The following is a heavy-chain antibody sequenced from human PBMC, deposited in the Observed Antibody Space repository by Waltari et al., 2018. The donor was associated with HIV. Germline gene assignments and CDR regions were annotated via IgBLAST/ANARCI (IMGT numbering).Heavy chain of an antibody. CDR2: ISISSSVL. Sequence: EVHLVESGGGLVQPGGSLRLSCAASGFTFGSYSMNWVRQAPGQVLECFSYISISSSVLFYADSVKGRFTISSDNSKNSLYLQMNSRRDDDTAVYYCARDVGIAVPGKNWFDPWGQGTLVTVSS. J-gene: IGHJ5*02. CDR1: GFTFGSYS. CDR3: ARDVGIAVPGKNWFDP. V-gene: IGHV3-48*02. D-gene: IGHD6-19*01.